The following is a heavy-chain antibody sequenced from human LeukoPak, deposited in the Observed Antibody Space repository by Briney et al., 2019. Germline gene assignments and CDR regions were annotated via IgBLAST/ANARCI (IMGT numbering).Heavy chain of an antibody. Sequence: GGSLRLSCAASGFTFDDYAMHWVRQAPGKGLEWVSGISWNSGSIVYADSVKGRFTISRDNAKNSLYLQMNSLRAEDMALYYCAKDSDSSGFAQAGFDYWGQGTLVTVSS. V-gene: IGHV3-9*03. CDR2: ISWNSGSI. D-gene: IGHD3-22*01. J-gene: IGHJ4*02. CDR3: AKDSDSSGFAQAGFDY. CDR1: GFTFDDYA.